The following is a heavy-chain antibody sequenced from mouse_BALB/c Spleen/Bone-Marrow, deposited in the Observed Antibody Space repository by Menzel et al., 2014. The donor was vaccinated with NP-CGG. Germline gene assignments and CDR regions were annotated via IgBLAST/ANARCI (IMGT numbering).Heavy chain of an antibody. Sequence: EESGGRLVTPGTPLTLTCKVSGFSLSSYWMNWVRQAPGKGLEWIGAINTGGSTAYATWAKGRFTISKTSTAVDLKIPSPTTEDTATYFCARDPFYFDLWGQGTLVTVSS. CDR1: GFSLSSYW. V-gene: IGHV5-6-5*01. J-gene: IGHJ2*01. CDR3: ARDPFYFDL. CDR2: INTGGST.